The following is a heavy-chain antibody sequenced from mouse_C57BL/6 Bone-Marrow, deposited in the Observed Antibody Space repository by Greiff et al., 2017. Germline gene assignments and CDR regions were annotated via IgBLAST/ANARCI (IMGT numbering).Heavy chain of an antibody. Sequence: VQLQQSGAELVRPGASVTLSCKASGYTFTDYEMHWVKQTPVHGLEWIGALDPETGGTAYNQKFKGKAILTADKSSSTAYMELRSLTSEDSAVYYCTRSGGWDDFDYWGQGTTLTVSS. J-gene: IGHJ2*01. D-gene: IGHD4-1*01. CDR3: TRSGGWDDFDY. CDR2: LDPETGGT. V-gene: IGHV1-15*01. CDR1: GYTFTDYE.